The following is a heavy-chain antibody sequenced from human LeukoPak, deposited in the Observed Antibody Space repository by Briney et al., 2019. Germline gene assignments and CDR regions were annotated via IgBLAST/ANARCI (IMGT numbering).Heavy chain of an antibody. Sequence: PSETLSLTCTVSGGSISSYYLSWIRQPAGKGLEWIGRIYTSGSTNYNPSLKSRVTMSVDTSKNQFSLKLSSVTAADTAVYYWARDQSVVVPAAMGHYYYFMDVCGKGTTVTVSS. CDR2: IYTSGST. J-gene: IGHJ6*03. V-gene: IGHV4-4*07. CDR3: ARDQSVVVPAAMGHYYYFMDV. CDR1: GGSISSYY. D-gene: IGHD2-2*01.